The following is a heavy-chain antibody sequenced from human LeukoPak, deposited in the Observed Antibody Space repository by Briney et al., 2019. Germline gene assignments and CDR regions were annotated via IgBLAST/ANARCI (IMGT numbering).Heavy chain of an antibody. CDR1: GFTFSSYE. Sequence: GGSLGLSCAASGFTFSSYEMNWVRQAPGKGLEWVSYISSSGSTIYYADSVKGRFTISRDNAKNSLYLQMNSLRAGDTAVYYCARDAYQVAGSTLNDYWGQGTLVTVSS. CDR3: ARDAYQVAGSTLNDY. D-gene: IGHD3-16*01. V-gene: IGHV3-48*03. CDR2: ISSSGSTI. J-gene: IGHJ4*02.